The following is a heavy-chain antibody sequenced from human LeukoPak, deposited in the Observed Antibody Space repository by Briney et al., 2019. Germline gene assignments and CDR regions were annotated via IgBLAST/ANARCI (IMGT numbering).Heavy chain of an antibody. CDR1: GFIVSSPY. CDR2: IYSGGTT. V-gene: IGHV3-66*02. CDR3: ARAINRDYDPYYYYYMDV. D-gene: IGHD3-16*01. J-gene: IGHJ6*03. Sequence: GGSLRLSCAVSGFIVSSPYMTWVRRAPGKGLEWVSVIYSGGTTYYADSVKGRFTTSRANSKNTLYLQMDSLRPEDTAVYYCARAINRDYDPYYYYYMDVWGKGTTVTVSS.